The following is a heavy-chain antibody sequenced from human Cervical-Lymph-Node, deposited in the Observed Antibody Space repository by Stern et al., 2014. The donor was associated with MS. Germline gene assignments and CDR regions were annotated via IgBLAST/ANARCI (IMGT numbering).Heavy chain of an antibody. V-gene: IGHV3-11*01. CDR2: ISSSGDHI. CDR1: GFSFRNYY. Sequence: QVQLVESGGGLVKPGVSLRLSCAASGFSFRNYYMSWIRQAPGKGLEWVSYISSSGDHIDYADSVKGRFTISRDNAKNSLYLQMNSLRADDTAIYYCVRADGSTDDYWGQGTLVTVSS. D-gene: IGHD3-10*01. J-gene: IGHJ4*02. CDR3: VRADGSTDDY.